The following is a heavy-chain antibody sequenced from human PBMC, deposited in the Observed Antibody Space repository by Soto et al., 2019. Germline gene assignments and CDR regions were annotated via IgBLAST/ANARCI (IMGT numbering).Heavy chain of an antibody. D-gene: IGHD2-2*01. Sequence: PGESLKISCAASGFNVSRNYMSWVRQAPGKGLEWLSVIYSGGSTYYAESVKGRFTISRDNSKNTLNLQMNALRVEDTAVYYCARGPHVGISTSWGQGTLVTVSS. CDR2: IYSGGST. CDR1: GFNVSRNY. J-gene: IGHJ4*02. V-gene: IGHV3-53*01. CDR3: ARGPHVGISTS.